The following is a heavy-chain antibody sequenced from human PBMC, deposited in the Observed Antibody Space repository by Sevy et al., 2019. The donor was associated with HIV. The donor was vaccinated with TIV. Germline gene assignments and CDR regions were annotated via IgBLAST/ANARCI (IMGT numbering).Heavy chain of an antibody. CDR2: IYYSGST. CDR3: ARVVATFGGVIVKNYNWFDP. J-gene: IGHJ5*02. CDR1: GGSISSGGYY. Sequence: SETLSLTCTVSGGSISSGGYYWSWIRQHPGKGLEWIGYIYYSGSTYYNPSLKSRVTISVDTSKNQFSLKLSSVTAAETAVYYCARVVATFGGVIVKNYNWFDPWGQGTLVTVSS. V-gene: IGHV4-31*03. D-gene: IGHD3-16*02.